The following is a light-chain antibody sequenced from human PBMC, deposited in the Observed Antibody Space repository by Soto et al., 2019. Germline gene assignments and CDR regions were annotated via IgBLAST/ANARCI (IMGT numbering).Light chain of an antibody. CDR2: GAS. Sequence: EIVLTQSPGTLSLSPGERATLSCRASQRVSSGYLGWYQQRPGQAPRLLLYGASNRAADIPDRFNGRGSETDFTLTNSRLEREEFAVYYCQQYGSSPPGTLGQGTKVEIK. CDR3: QQYGSSPPGT. CDR1: QRVSSGY. V-gene: IGKV3-20*01. J-gene: IGKJ1*01.